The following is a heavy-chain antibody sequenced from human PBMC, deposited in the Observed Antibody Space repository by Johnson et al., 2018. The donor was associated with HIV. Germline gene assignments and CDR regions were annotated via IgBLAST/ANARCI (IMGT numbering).Heavy chain of an antibody. Sequence: VQLVESGGGLIQPGGSLRLSCAASGFIVSSNYMSWVRQAAGRGLEWVSVIYAGGKTYYADSVKGRFTISRDNSKNTLYLKMNSLRAEDTSVYYCARASGLYYYDSSGYPRGAFDIWGQGTMVTVSS. V-gene: IGHV3-53*01. CDR3: ARASGLYYYDSSGYPRGAFDI. CDR1: GFIVSSNY. CDR2: IYAGGKT. J-gene: IGHJ3*02. D-gene: IGHD3-22*01.